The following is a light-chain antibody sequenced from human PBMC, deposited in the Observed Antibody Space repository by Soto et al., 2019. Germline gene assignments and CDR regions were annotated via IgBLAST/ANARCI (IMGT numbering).Light chain of an antibody. CDR3: QKYNSAPLT. CDR1: QGIAPY. V-gene: IGKV1-27*01. Sequence: DVQMTQSPSSLSAFVGDRVTITCRASQGIAPYLAWFQQKPGKVPKLLIYATSTLQSGVPSRFGGSGSGTDFNLTINSLQPEDVGTYYCQKYNSAPLTFGGGTKVEIK. CDR2: ATS. J-gene: IGKJ4*01.